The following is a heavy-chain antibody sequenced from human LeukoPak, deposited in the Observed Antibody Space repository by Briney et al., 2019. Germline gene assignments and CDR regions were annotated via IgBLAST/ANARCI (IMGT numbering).Heavy chain of an antibody. J-gene: IGHJ4*02. CDR2: ISAYNGNT. CDR3: ARDRCRQCSASCYRFWVY. CDR1: GYTFTSYG. D-gene: IGHD2-2*01. V-gene: IGHV1-18*01. Sequence: GASVKVSCKASGYTFTSYGISWVRQAPGQGLEWMGWISAYNGNTNYAQKLQGRVTMTTDTSTGTAYMELRSLRSDDTAVYYCARDRCRQCSASCYRFWVYWGQGTLVTVSS.